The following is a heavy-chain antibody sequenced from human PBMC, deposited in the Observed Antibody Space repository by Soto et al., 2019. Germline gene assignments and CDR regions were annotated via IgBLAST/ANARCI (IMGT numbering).Heavy chain of an antibody. CDR2: IYYSGST. D-gene: IGHD3-10*01. CDR3: ARGVMVRGVIILRYYGMDV. Sequence: SETLSLTCTVSGGSISSGGYYWSWIRQHPGKGLEWIGYIYYSGSTNYNPSLKSRVTISVDTSKNQFSLKLSSVTAADTAVYYCARGVMVRGVIILRYYGMDVWGQGTTVTVSS. V-gene: IGHV4-61*08. J-gene: IGHJ6*02. CDR1: GGSISSGGYY.